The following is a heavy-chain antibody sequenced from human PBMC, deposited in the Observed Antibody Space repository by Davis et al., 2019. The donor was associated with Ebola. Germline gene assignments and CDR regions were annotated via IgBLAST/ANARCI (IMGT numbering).Heavy chain of an antibody. CDR1: GFTFDDYG. CDR3: VRDGGVRWNYVQYFDL. CDR2: ISWNGDRT. D-gene: IGHD1-7*01. J-gene: IGHJ2*01. V-gene: IGHV3-20*01. Sequence: GESLKISCVASGFTFDDYGMSWVRQAPGKGLEWVSGISWNGDRTGYADSVKGRFTISRDKAKNSLYLQMNSLRVEDTAFYHCVRDGGVRWNYVQYFDLWGRGTLVTVSS.